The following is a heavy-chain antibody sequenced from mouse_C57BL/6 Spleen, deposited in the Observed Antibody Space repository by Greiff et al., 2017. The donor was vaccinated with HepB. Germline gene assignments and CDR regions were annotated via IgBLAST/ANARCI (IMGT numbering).Heavy chain of an antibody. V-gene: IGHV1-39*01. CDR2: INPNYGTT. CDR3: ARGVYYGSSYDYFDY. Sequence: EVKLMESGPELVKPGASVKISCKASGYSFTDYNMNWVKQSNGKSLEWIGVINPNYGTTSYNQKFKGKATLTVDQSSSTAYMQLNSLTSEDSAVYYCARGVYYGSSYDYFDYWGQGTTLTVSS. D-gene: IGHD1-1*01. J-gene: IGHJ2*01. CDR1: GYSFTDYN.